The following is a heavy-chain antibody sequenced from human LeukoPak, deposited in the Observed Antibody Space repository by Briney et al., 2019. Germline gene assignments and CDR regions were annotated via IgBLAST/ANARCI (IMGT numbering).Heavy chain of an antibody. CDR2: ISGSGGNT. D-gene: IGHD1-26*01. V-gene: IGHV3-23*01. J-gene: IGHJ4*02. CDR1: DFTFSNYA. Sequence: GGSLRLSCAASDFTFSNYAMSWVRQAPGKGLEWVSAISGSGGNTYYADSVKGRFTISRDNSKNTLYLQMNSLRAEDTAVYYCATRVGGSYFDKYFDYWGQGTLVTVSS. CDR3: ATRVGGSYFDKYFDY.